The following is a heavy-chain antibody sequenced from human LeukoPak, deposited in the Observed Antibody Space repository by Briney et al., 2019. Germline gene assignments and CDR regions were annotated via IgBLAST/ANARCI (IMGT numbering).Heavy chain of an antibody. CDR3: ARVRYCSSTSCYPGVYYFDY. CDR2: IKQDGSEK. V-gene: IGHV3-7*01. J-gene: IGHJ4*02. D-gene: IGHD2-2*01. CDR1: GFTFSSYS. Sequence: GGSLRLSCAASGFTFSSYSMNWVRQAPGKGLEWVANIKQDGSEKYYVDSVKGRFTISRDNAKNPLYLQMNSLRAEDTAVYYCARVRYCSSTSCYPGVYYFDYWGQGTLVTVSS.